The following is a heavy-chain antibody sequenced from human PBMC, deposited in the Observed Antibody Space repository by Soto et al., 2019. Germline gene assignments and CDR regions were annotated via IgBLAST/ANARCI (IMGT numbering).Heavy chain of an antibody. CDR1: GFTFSGKKY. J-gene: IGHJ3*02. V-gene: IGHV3-53*01. Sequence: PGGSLRLSCAASGFTFSGKKYLTWVRQAPGKGLEWVSALYSTDGTFYADSVKGRFSTSKDNSENTFSLQLNSLRPDDTAVYYCARWLRREHAFDILGLATMVTVSS. D-gene: IGHD5-12*01. CDR3: ARWLRREHAFDI. CDR2: LYSTDGT.